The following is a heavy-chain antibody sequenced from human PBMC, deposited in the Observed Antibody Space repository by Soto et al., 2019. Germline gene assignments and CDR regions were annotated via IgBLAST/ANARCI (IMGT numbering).Heavy chain of an antibody. CDR2: IYYSGST. V-gene: IGHV4-59*01. CDR3: ARDSGYGDPFDY. CDR1: GGSISAYY. D-gene: IGHD4-17*01. J-gene: IGHJ4*02. Sequence: QVQLQESGPGLVKPSETLSLTCSVSGGSISAYYWSWIRQPPGQGLEWIGYIYYSGSTNYNPSLKSRVTISVDTSKNQFSLRLSSVTAADTAVYYCARDSGYGDPFDYWGQGTLVTVSS.